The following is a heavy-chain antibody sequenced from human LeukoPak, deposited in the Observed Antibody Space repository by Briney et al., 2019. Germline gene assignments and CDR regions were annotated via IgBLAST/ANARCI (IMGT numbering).Heavy chain of an antibody. D-gene: IGHD1-26*01. CDR1: GGSISSGGSF. CDR2: IYSSGST. Sequence: SETLSLTCNVSGGSISSGGSFWGWIRQPPGKGLEWIGSIYSSGSTYYNASLQSRVTISIETSKNQISLRLNSVTAADTAIYYCAKSGGYGLIDYWGQGTLVTVSS. CDR3: AKSGGYGLIDY. J-gene: IGHJ4*02. V-gene: IGHV4-39*01.